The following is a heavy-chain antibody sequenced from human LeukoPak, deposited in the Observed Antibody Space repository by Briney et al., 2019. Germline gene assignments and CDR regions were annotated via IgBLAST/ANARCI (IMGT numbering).Heavy chain of an antibody. J-gene: IGHJ6*03. CDR2: INSDSSSI. V-gene: IGHV3-21*01. CDR3: ARTNYYDSTGYDPYYYYMDV. CDR1: GFTFDDYG. D-gene: IGHD3-22*01. Sequence: GGSLRLSCAASGFTFDDYGMSWVRHAPGKGLEWVSSINSDSSSIYYADSVKGRFTISRDNAKNLLYLQLNSLRADDTAVYYCARTNYYDSTGYDPYYYYMDVWGKGTTVTVSS.